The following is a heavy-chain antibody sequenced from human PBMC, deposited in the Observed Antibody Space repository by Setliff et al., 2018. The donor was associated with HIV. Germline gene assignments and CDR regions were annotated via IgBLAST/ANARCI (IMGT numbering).Heavy chain of an antibody. J-gene: IGHJ3*02. Sequence: PSETLSLTCTVSGGSISSSSYYWGWIRQPPGKGLEWIGSIYYSGSIFYKPSLKSRVTVSVDTSKNQFSLKLSSVTAADTAVYYCARGDEIGGNSGAFDIWGQGTMVTVSS. CDR3: ARGDEIGGNSGAFDI. V-gene: IGHV4-39*01. D-gene: IGHD2-21*02. CDR2: IYYSGSI. CDR1: GGSISSSSYY.